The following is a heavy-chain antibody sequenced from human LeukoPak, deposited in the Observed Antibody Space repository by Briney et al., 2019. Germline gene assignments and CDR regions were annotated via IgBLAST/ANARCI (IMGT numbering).Heavy chain of an antibody. Sequence: GGSLRLSCAASGFTFSSYAMHWVRQAPGKGLEWVAVISYDGSNKYYADSVKGRFTISRDNSKNTLYLQMNSLRAEDTAVYYCARVRAGFDYWGQGTLVTVSS. CDR3: ARVRAGFDY. D-gene: IGHD6-13*01. J-gene: IGHJ4*02. CDR1: GFTFSSYA. V-gene: IGHV3-30*04. CDR2: ISYDGSNK.